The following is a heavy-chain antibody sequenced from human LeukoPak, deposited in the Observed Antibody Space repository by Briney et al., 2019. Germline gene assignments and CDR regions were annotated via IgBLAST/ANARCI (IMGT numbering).Heavy chain of an antibody. CDR3: ARVNRALDP. V-gene: IGHV1-2*02. CDR1: GYTFTGYY. J-gene: IGHJ5*02. Sequence: ASVKVSCKASGYTFTGYYMNWVRQAPGQGLEWMGWINPNNGGSKSAQKFQDRVIMTRDTSIRTAYMELGSLRSDDTAVYYCARVNRALDPWGQGTLVTVSS. CDR2: INPNNGGS.